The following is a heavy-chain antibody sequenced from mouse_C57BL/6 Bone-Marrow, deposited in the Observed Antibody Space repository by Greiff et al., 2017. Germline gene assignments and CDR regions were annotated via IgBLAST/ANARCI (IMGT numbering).Heavy chain of an antibody. CDR3: ARALWGGYYFDY. V-gene: IGHV3-6*01. CDR2: ISYDGSN. D-gene: IGHD1-1*02. Sequence: EVKLLESGPGLVKPSQSLSLTCSVTGYSITSGYYWNWIRQFPGNKLEWMGYISYDGSNNYNPSLKNRISITRDTSKNQFFLKLNSVTTEDTATYYCARALWGGYYFDYWGQGTTLTVSS. CDR1: GYSITSGYY. J-gene: IGHJ2*01.